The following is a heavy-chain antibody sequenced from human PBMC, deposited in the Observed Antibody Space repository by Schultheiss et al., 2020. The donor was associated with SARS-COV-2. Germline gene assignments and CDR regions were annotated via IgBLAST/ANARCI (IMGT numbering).Heavy chain of an antibody. CDR2: IDPGDSST. Sequence: GESLKISCRGTGYRISSFWISWVRQMPGKGLEWMGKIDPGDSSTTYSPSVQGHVTITADRSTRTAYLQWRSLSAPDTAMYYCSTSGGSTWHNSWGQGTLVTVSS. V-gene: IGHV5-10-1*01. CDR3: STSGGSTWHNS. D-gene: IGHD6-13*01. CDR1: GYRISSFW. J-gene: IGHJ4*02.